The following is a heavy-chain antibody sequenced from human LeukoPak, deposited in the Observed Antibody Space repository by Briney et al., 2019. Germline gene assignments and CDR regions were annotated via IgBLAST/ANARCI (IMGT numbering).Heavy chain of an antibody. V-gene: IGHV4-59*01. CDR1: SGSISSYY. CDR3: AREGYLPYYFDY. CDR2: IYYSGST. J-gene: IGHJ4*02. Sequence: SETLSLTCTVSSGSISSYYWSWIRQPPGKGLEWIGYIYYSGSTNYNPSLKSRVTISVDTSKNQFSLNLSSVTAADTAVYYCAREGYLPYYFDYWGQGTLVTVSS. D-gene: IGHD6-13*01.